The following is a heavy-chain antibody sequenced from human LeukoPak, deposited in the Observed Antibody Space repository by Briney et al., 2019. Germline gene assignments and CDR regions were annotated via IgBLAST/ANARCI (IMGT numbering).Heavy chain of an antibody. CDR1: GFTVSSNY. CDR2: IYSGGST. CDR3: ARVRGGSSWCFDY. V-gene: IGHV3-66*01. Sequence: GSLRLSCAASGFTVSSNYMSWVRQAPGKGLEWVSVIYSGGSTYYADSVKGRFTISRDNSKNTLYLQMNSPRAEDTAVYYCARVRGGSSWCFDYWGQGTLVTVSS. J-gene: IGHJ4*02. D-gene: IGHD6-13*01.